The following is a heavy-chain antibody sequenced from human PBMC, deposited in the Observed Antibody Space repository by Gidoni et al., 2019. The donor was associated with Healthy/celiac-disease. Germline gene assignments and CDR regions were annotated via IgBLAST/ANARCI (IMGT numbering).Heavy chain of an antibody. CDR2: ISYDGSNK. Sequence: QVQLVESGGGVVQPGRSLRLSCEASGFTFSSYAMHWVRQAPGKGLEWVAVISYDGSNKYYADSVKGRFTISRDNSKNTLYLQMNSLRAEDTAVYYCARDTVAGTEYYFDYWGQGTLVTVSS. V-gene: IGHV3-30*04. J-gene: IGHJ4*02. D-gene: IGHD6-19*01. CDR1: GFTFSSYA. CDR3: ARDTVAGTEYYFDY.